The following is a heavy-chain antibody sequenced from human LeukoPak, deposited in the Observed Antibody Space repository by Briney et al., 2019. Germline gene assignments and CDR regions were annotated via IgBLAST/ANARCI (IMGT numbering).Heavy chain of an antibody. CDR1: GFTFTNAW. V-gene: IGHV3-15*01. Sequence: GSLRLSCVDSGFTFTNAWMSWVRQAPGKGLEWIGRIKSKTDGETTNYAEPVRGRFTISRDDSKSAVYLQMNSLKIEDSAVYYCTTDLGTYYHGSQRLIPIDYWGQGTLVTASS. D-gene: IGHD3-10*01. CDR3: TTDLGTYYHGSQRLIPIDY. CDR2: IKSKTDGETT. J-gene: IGHJ4*02.